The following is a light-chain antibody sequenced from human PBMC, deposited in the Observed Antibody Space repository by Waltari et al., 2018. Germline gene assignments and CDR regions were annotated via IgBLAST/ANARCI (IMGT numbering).Light chain of an antibody. CDR1: SSDVGGYNY. Sequence: QSALTQPASVSGSAGQSITISCPGTSSDVGGYNYVSWYQKHPGKAPKLMIYDVSNRPSGVSNRFSGSKSGNTASLTISGLQAEDEADYYCSSYTSSSPPVVFGGGTKLTVL. J-gene: IGLJ2*01. CDR2: DVS. CDR3: SSYTSSSPPVV. V-gene: IGLV2-14*03.